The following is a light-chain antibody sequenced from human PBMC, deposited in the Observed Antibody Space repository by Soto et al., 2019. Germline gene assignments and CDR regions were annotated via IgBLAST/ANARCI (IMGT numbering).Light chain of an antibody. CDR2: GAS. J-gene: IGKJ4*01. CDR1: QSVSSSY. Sequence: IVLTQSPGTLSLSPGERATISCRASQSVSSSYLAWYQQKPGQAPRLLIYGASSRAAGIPDRFSGSGSGTDLTLTISRLEPEDFAVYYCQQYPSTVGGGNKVAIK. V-gene: IGKV3-20*01. CDR3: QQYPST.